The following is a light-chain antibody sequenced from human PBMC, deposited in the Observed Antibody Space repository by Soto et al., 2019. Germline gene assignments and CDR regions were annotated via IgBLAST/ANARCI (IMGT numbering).Light chain of an antibody. J-gene: IGKJ3*01. CDR2: RVS. Sequence: DDRLTQSPSTLSASVGDRVTISCRASQDIGDWLAWYQQKPGKAPKLLIHRVSRLQSGVPVRFGGSGSETEFTLTINGLQPDDFATYYCQRYNSHLFFFGPGTKVQSK. CDR3: QRYNSHLFF. CDR1: QDIGDW. V-gene: IGKV1-5*03.